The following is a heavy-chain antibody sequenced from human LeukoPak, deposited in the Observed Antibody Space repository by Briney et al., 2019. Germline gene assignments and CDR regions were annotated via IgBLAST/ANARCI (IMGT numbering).Heavy chain of an antibody. CDR1: GFIFGDYY. Sequence: GGSLRLSCAASGFIFGDYYMTWIRQAPGKGLEWVSVMYTDGSTHYADSVKGRFTISRDNSKNTLYLQMNSLRVEDTALYYCARSSSSWLLFDYWGQGTLVTVSS. V-gene: IGHV3-53*01. J-gene: IGHJ4*02. D-gene: IGHD6-13*01. CDR3: ARSSSSWLLFDY. CDR2: MYTDGST.